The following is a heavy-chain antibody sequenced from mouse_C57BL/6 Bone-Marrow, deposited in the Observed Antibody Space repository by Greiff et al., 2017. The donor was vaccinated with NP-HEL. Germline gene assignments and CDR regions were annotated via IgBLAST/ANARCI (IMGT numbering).Heavy chain of an antibody. D-gene: IGHD1-1*01. J-gene: IGHJ2*01. Sequence: VQLQQSGAELVRPGASVKLSCTASGFNIKDDYMHWVKQRPEQGLEWIGWIDPENGDTEYASKFQGKATITADTSSNTAYLQLSSLTSEDTAVYYCILTTVVAPCYWGQGTTLTVSS. V-gene: IGHV14-4*01. CDR1: GFNIKDDY. CDR3: ILTTVVAPCY. CDR2: IDPENGDT.